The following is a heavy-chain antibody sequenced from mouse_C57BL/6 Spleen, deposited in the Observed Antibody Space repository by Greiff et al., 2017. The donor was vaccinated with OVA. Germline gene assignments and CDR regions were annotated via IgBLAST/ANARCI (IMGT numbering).Heavy chain of an antibody. V-gene: IGHV1-55*01. CDR3: ARGGYYYGIRYFDY. CDR2: IYPGSGST. D-gene: IGHD1-1*01. Sequence: QVQLQQPGAELVKPGASVKMSCKASGYTFTSYWITWVKQRPGQGLEWIGDIYPGSGSTNYNEKFKSKATLTVDTSSSTAYMQLSSLTSEDSAVYCGARGGYYYGIRYFDYWGQGATLSVSS. CDR1: GYTFTSYW. J-gene: IGHJ2*01.